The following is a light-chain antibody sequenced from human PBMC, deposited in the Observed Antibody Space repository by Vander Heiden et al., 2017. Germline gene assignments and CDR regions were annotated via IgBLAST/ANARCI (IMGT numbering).Light chain of an antibody. CDR1: SSDVGGYNY. CDR2: DVS. CDR3: SSYTSSSTYV. Sequence: QSALTHPASVSGSPGQSITISCTGTSSDVGGYNYVSWYQQHPGKAPKLMIYDVSNRPSGVSNRFSGSKSGNTASLNISGLQAEDEADYYCSSYTSSSTYVFGTGTKVTVL. V-gene: IGLV2-14*03. J-gene: IGLJ1*01.